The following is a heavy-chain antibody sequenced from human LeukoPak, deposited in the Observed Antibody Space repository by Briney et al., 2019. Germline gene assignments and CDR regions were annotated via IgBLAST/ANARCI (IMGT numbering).Heavy chain of an antibody. CDR1: GYSISSGYY. D-gene: IGHD3-10*01. J-gene: IGHJ6*03. V-gene: IGHV4-38-2*01. CDR2: IYHSGST. CDR3: ARAGIGIRYYMGV. Sequence: PSETLSLTCAVSGYSISSGYYWGWIRQPPGKGLEWIGNIYHSGSTYYNPSLRSRVTISVDTSRNQFSLKLSSVTAADTAVYYCARAGIGIRYYMGVWGKGTTVTVSS.